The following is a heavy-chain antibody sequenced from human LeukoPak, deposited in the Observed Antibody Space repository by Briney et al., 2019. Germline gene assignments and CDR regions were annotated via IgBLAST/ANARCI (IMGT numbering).Heavy chain of an antibody. V-gene: IGHV1-8*01. CDR2: MNPNSGDT. CDR1: GYTFTTYD. D-gene: IGHD2-15*01. Sequence: ASVKVSCKASGYTFTTYDLTWVRQATGQGLEWMGWMNPNSGDTGYAQKFQGRVTLTRDTSTSTVYMELSSLRSEDTAVYYCARDCSGGGSCYDYWGQGTLVTVSS. CDR3: ARDCSGGGSCYDY. J-gene: IGHJ4*02.